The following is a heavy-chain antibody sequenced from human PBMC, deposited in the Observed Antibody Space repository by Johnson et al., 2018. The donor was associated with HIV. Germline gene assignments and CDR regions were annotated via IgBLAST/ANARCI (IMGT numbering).Heavy chain of an antibody. J-gene: IGHJ3*02. CDR2: ISWNSGSI. V-gene: IGHV3-74*01. CDR1: GFTFSSYW. CDR3: ARRHDAFDI. Sequence: VQLVESGGGLLQPGESLRLSCEASGFTFSSYWMHWFRQAPGKGLEWVSGISWNSGSIGYVDSVKGRFTISRDNAKNSLYLQMNSLRAEDTAVYYCARRHDAFDIWGQGTMVTVSS.